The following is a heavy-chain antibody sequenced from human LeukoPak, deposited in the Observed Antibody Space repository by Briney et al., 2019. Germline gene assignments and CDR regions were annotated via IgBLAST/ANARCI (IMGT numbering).Heavy chain of an antibody. Sequence: GASVKVSCKASGYTFTGYYMHWVRQAPGQGLEWMGWINPNNGGTNYAQKFQGRVTMTRDTSISTAYMELSRLRSDDTAVYYCARAGIVGAMTYYYYYYYMGVWGKGTTVTVSS. CDR3: ARAGIVGAMTYYYYYYYMGV. J-gene: IGHJ6*03. CDR2: INPNNGGT. V-gene: IGHV1-2*02. CDR1: GYTFTGYY. D-gene: IGHD1-26*01.